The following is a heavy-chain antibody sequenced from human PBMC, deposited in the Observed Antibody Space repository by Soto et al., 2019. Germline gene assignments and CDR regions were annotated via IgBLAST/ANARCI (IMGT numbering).Heavy chain of an antibody. CDR2: IIPIFGTA. V-gene: IGHV1-69*13. Sequence: SVKVSCKASGGTFSSYAISWVRQAPGQGLEWMGGIIPIFGTANYAQKFQGRVTITADESTSTAYMELSSLRSEDTAVYYCAKVGVGATDPGGWFDPWGQGTLVTVSS. D-gene: IGHD1-26*01. CDR1: GGTFSSYA. CDR3: AKVGVGATDPGGWFDP. J-gene: IGHJ5*02.